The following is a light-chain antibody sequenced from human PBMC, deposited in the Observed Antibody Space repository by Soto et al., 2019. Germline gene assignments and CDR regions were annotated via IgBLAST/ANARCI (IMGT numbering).Light chain of an antibody. CDR1: SSDVGGYNY. J-gene: IGLJ1*01. CDR2: DVS. CDR3: SSYTSSSTPYV. Sequence: QSALTQPASVSGSPGQSIPISCTGTSSDVGGYNYVSWYQQHPGKAPKLMIYDVSNRPSGVSNRFSGSKSGNTASLTTSGLQAEDEADYYCSSYTSSSTPYVFGTGTKVTVL. V-gene: IGLV2-14*01.